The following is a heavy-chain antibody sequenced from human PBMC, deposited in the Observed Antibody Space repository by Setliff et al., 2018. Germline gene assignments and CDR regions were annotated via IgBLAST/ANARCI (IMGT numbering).Heavy chain of an antibody. V-gene: IGHV4-34*12. Sequence: PSETLSLTCGVYGGSFSGYYWSWIRQPPGKWLEWIGEIIPGGSTNYNPSLKSRVTISVDTSKNQFSLKVSSVTAADTAVYYCARSFSRREKFLLDYWGQGALVTVSS. CDR2: IIPGGST. CDR3: ARSFSRREKFLLDY. CDR1: GGSFSGYY. J-gene: IGHJ4*02.